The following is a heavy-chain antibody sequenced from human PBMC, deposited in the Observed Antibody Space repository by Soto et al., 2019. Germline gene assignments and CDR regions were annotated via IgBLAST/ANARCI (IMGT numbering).Heavy chain of an antibody. D-gene: IGHD6-19*01. V-gene: IGHV4-39*01. CDR1: GDSIRGSTSY. Sequence: SETLSLTCGVSGDSIRGSTSYWGWIRQPPGQGLQWIGSTYHSGSTYYNSSLKSRVTISVDTSKNQFSLKLRSVTATDTAVYYCVKQYPSGWHHVQHWGRGTLVAVSS. CDR2: TYHSGST. J-gene: IGHJ1*01. CDR3: VKQYPSGWHHVQH.